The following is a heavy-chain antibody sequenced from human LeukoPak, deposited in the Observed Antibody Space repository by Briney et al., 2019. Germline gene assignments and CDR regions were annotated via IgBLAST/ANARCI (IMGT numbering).Heavy chain of an antibody. D-gene: IGHD2-15*01. V-gene: IGHV3-30*18. J-gene: IGHJ6*02. CDR1: GFTFSSYG. Sequence: PGGSLRLSCAASGFTFSSYGMHWVRQAPGKGLEWVAVISYDGSNKYYADSVKGRFTISRDNSKNTLYLQMNSLRVEDTAVYYCAKDRWEVVASGYGMDVWGQGTTVTVSS. CDR2: ISYDGSNK. CDR3: AKDRWEVVASGYGMDV.